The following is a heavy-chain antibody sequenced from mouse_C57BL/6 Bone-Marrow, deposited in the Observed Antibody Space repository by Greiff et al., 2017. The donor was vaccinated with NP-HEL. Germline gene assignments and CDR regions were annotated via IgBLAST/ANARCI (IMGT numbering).Heavy chain of an antibody. J-gene: IGHJ2*01. CDR1: GFTFSDYG. CDR3: ARGRRYGNSLDY. D-gene: IGHD2-1*01. V-gene: IGHV5-17*01. CDR2: ISSGSSTI. Sequence: EVKLMESGGGLVKPGGSLKLSCAASGFTFSDYGMHWVRQAPEKGLEWVAYISSGSSTIYYADTVKGRFTISRDNAKNTLFLQMTSLRSEDTAMYYCARGRRYGNSLDYWGQGTTLTVSS.